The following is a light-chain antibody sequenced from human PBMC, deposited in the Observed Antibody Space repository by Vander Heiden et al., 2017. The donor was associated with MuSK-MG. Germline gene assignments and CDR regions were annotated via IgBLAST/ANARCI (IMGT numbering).Light chain of an antibody. CDR2: EVT. Sequence: QSALTQPPSASGSPGQSVTISCTGTSSDVGAYIFVSWYQQHPGKAPTLIMYEVTKRPSGVPDRFSGSKSGNTASLTVSGLQPEDEADDECGAYAGKKVVVFGGGTKLTVL. J-gene: IGLJ2*01. V-gene: IGLV2-8*01. CDR1: SSDVGAYIF. CDR3: GAYAGKKVVV.